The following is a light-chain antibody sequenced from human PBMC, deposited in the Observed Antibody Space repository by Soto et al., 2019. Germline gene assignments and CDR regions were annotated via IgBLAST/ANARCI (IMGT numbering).Light chain of an antibody. J-gene: IGLJ3*02. V-gene: IGLV2-14*03. Sequence: QSALTQPASVSGSPGQSITISCTGTSSDVGGYNYVSWYQYHPGKAPKLMIFDVTNRPSGVSDRFSGSKSGNTASLTISGLLAEDEADYYCASYTSSSTLVFGGGTKLTVL. CDR1: SSDVGGYNY. CDR3: ASYTSSSTLV. CDR2: DVT.